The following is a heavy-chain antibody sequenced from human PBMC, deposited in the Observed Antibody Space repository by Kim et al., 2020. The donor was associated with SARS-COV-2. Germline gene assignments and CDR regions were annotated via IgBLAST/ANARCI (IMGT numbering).Heavy chain of an antibody. CDR3: ARDMDPFDY. CDR2: GST. J-gene: IGHJ4*02. Sequence: GSTKHNPSLKSRVTISVDTSKNQFSLKLSSVTAADTAVYYCARDMDPFDYWGQGTLVTVSS. V-gene: IGHV4-59*01. D-gene: IGHD3-10*01.